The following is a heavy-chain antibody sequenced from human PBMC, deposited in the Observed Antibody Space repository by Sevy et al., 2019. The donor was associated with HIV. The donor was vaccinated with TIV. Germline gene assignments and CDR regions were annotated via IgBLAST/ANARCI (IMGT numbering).Heavy chain of an antibody. CDR1: GFSFSNYW. CDR3: ARDCSSASCLWGMDV. V-gene: IGHV3-7*03. D-gene: IGHD2-2*01. J-gene: IGHJ6*02. CDR2: IKRDGSEK. Sequence: GGSLRLSCAASGFSFSNYWMSWVRQAPGKGLEWVANIKRDGSEKYYVASVKGQFTISRDNAKTSLFLQMNSLRGEDTAVYYCARDCSSASCLWGMDVWGQGTTVTVSS.